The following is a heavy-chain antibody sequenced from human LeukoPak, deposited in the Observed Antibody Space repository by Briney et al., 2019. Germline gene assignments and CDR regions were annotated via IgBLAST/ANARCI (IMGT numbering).Heavy chain of an antibody. Sequence: GGSLRLSCAASGFTFSAYEMNWVRQAPGKGLEWVSYIGSSGGTVYYADSVKGRFTISRDNAKNSLYMQMESLRDEDTAIYYCARDTLEYSNSPDALDIWGQGTMVTVSS. J-gene: IGHJ3*02. D-gene: IGHD4-23*01. V-gene: IGHV3-48*03. CDR1: GFTFSAYE. CDR2: IGSSGGTV. CDR3: ARDTLEYSNSPDALDI.